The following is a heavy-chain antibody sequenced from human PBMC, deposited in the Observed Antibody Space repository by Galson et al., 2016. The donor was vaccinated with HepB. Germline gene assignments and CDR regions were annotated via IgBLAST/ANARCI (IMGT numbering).Heavy chain of an antibody. CDR1: GYTFSSYD. D-gene: IGHD2-15*01. CDR2: MNPKSGNT. CDR3: ARVAVVAATLRSKGWFDP. J-gene: IGHJ5*02. Sequence: SVKVSCKASGYTFSSYDIFWVRRAPGQGLEWMGWMNPKSGNTASAQKFQGRVAMTRNISISTAYLELSRLRSDDTAVYYCARVAVVAATLRSKGWFDPWGQGTLVTVSS. V-gene: IGHV1-8*01.